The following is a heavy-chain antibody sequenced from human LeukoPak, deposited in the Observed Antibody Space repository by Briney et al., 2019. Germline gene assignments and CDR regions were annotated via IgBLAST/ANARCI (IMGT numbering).Heavy chain of an antibody. D-gene: IGHD2-15*01. CDR3: ARGRGYCSGGSCYWGWFNWFDP. J-gene: IGHJ5*02. CDR1: GGSFSGYY. CDR2: INHSGST. Sequence: SETLSLTCAVYGGSFSGYYWSWIRQPPGKGLEWIGEINHSGSTNYNPSLKSRVTISVDTSKNQFSLKLSSVTAAHTAVYYCARGRGYCSGGSCYWGWFNWFDPWGQGTLVTVSS. V-gene: IGHV4-34*01.